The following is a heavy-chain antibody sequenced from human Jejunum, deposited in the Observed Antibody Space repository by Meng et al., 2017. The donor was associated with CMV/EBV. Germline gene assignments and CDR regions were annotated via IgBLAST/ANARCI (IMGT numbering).Heavy chain of an antibody. Sequence: TFSSYAMSWFRQAPGKGLEWVSAISGSGGSTYYADSVKGRFTISRDNSKNTLYLQMNSLRAEDTAVYYCAKIQWFGELGYYYFDYWSQGTLVTVSS. CDR2: ISGSGGST. CDR3: AKIQWFGELGYYYFDY. J-gene: IGHJ4*02. V-gene: IGHV3-23*01. D-gene: IGHD3-10*01. CDR1: TFSSYA.